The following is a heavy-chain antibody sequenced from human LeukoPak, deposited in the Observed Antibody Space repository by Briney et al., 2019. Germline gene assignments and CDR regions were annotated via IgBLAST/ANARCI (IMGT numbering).Heavy chain of an antibody. J-gene: IGHJ4*02. CDR2: IYYSGST. CDR1: GGSISSSSYY. CDR3: ARIRSPLGYFDY. V-gene: IGHV4-39*07. Sequence: SETLSLTCTVSGGSISSSSYYWGWIRQPPGKGLEWIGSIYYSGSTYYNPSLKSRVTISVDTSKNQFSQKLSSVTAADTAVYYCARIRSPLGYFDYWGQGTLVTVSS. D-gene: IGHD3-3*01.